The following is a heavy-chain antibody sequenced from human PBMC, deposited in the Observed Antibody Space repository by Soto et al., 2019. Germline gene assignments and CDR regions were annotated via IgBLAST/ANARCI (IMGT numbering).Heavy chain of an antibody. CDR1: GGSISSGDYY. V-gene: IGHV4-30-4*01. D-gene: IGHD2-15*01. Sequence: SETLSLTCTVSGGSISSGDYYWSWIRQPPGKGLEWIGYIYYSGSTYYNPSLKSRVTISVDTSKNQFSLKLSSVTAADTAVYYCAGYCSGGSCYDKADAQYYFDYWGRGTLVTVSS. CDR3: AGYCSGGSCYDKADAQYYFDY. CDR2: IYYSGST. J-gene: IGHJ4*02.